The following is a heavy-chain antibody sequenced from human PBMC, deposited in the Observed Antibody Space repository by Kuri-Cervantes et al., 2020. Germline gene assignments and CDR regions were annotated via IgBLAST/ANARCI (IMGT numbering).Heavy chain of an antibody. CDR2: FDPEDGET. CDR3: ARVRLVRGVIMYGTAFDY. CDR1: GYTLTELS. D-gene: IGHD3-10*01. Sequence: ASVKVSCKVSGYTLTELSIHWVRQAPGKGLEWMGGFDPEDGETIYAQKFQGRVTMTTDTSTSTAYMELRSLRSDDTAVYYCARVRLVRGVIMYGTAFDYWGQGTLVTVSS. V-gene: IGHV1-24*01. J-gene: IGHJ4*02.